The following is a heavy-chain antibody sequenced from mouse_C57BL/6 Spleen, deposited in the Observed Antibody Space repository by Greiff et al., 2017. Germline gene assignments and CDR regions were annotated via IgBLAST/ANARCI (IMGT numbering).Heavy chain of an antibody. CDR1: GYTFTDYY. V-gene: IGHV1-77*01. CDR3: ARKRAYDSSYSYAMDY. J-gene: IGHJ4*01. Sequence: QVQLQQSGAELVKPGASVKISCKASGYTFTDYYINWVKQRPGQGLEWIGKIGPGSGSTYYNEKFKGKATLTADKSSSTAYMQLSSLTSEDSAVYFCARKRAYDSSYSYAMDYWGQGTSVTVSS. D-gene: IGHD1-1*01. CDR2: IGPGSGST.